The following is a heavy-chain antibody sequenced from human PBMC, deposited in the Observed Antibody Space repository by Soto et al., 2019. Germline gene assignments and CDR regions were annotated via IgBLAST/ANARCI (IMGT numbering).Heavy chain of an antibody. CDR2: IIPIFGTA. J-gene: IGHJ4*02. CDR3: ARGPRGIVGATTHFDY. Sequence: QVQLVQSGAEVKKPGSSVKVSCKASGGTFSSYAISWVRQAPGQGLEWMGGIIPIFGTANYAQKFQGRVTIPADESTSTAHMELSSLRSEHTAVYYCARGPRGIVGATTHFDYWGQGTLVTVSS. CDR1: GGTFSSYA. D-gene: IGHD1-26*01. V-gene: IGHV1-69*12.